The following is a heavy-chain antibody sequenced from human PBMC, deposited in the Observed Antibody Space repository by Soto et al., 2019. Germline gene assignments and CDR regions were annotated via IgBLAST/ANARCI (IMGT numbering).Heavy chain of an antibody. CDR3: ARGQRFSDWFDP. Sequence: KPSETLSLTCTVTGGTLSGYYWTWIRQSAGGGLEWIGRIYSSGSTNYNPSLKSRVTISLDTSMSHFSLRLRSVSAADTAVYYCARGQRFSDWFDPWGQGNLVTVSS. V-gene: IGHV4-4*07. D-gene: IGHD3-3*01. CDR2: IYSSGST. J-gene: IGHJ5*02. CDR1: GGTLSGYY.